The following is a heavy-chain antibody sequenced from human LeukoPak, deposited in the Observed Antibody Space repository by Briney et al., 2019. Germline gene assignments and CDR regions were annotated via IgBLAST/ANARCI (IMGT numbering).Heavy chain of an antibody. CDR1: GFTFSSYT. V-gene: IGHV3-48*01. CDR2: ISTSSRTI. D-gene: IGHD4-11*01. Sequence: PGGSLRLSCAASGFTFSSYTMDWVRQAPGKGPEWVAYISTSSRTIYYADSVKGRFTISRDDAKNSLSLHMDSLRAEDTAVYYCARGRRDYSNYEGTLEYWGQGTLATVSS. J-gene: IGHJ4*02. CDR3: ARGRRDYSNYEGTLEY.